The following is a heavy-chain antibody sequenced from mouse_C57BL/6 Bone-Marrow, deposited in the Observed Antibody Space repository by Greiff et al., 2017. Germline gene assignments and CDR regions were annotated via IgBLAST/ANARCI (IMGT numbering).Heavy chain of an antibody. V-gene: IGHV1-69*01. Sequence: VQLQQPGAELVMPGASVKLSCKASGYTFTSYWMHWVKQRPGQGLEWIGEIDPSDSYTNYNQKFKGKSTLTVDKSSSTAYMQLSSLTSEDSAVYYCARAGSPRSNWYYFDYWGQGTTLTVSS. CDR2: IDPSDSYT. CDR3: ARAGSPRSNWYYFDY. D-gene: IGHD4-1*01. J-gene: IGHJ2*01. CDR1: GYTFTSYW.